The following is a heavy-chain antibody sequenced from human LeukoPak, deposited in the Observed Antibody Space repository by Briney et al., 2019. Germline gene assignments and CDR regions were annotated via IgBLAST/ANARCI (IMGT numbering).Heavy chain of an antibody. CDR1: GFTLSSYA. CDR2: ISSSSSYI. V-gene: IGHV3-21*01. Sequence: PGGSLRLSCAASGFTLSSYAMTWVRQGPGKGLEWVSSISSSSSYIYYADSVKGRFTISRDNAKNSLYLQMNSLRAEDTAVYYCARDANYYYDFWSGYYPLFDYWGQGTLVTVSS. CDR3: ARDANYYYDFWSGYYPLFDY. D-gene: IGHD3-3*01. J-gene: IGHJ4*02.